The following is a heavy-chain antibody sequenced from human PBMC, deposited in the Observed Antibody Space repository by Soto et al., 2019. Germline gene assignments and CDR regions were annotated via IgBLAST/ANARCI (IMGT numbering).Heavy chain of an antibody. J-gene: IGHJ4*02. V-gene: IGHV1-69*13. Sequence: ASVKVSCKASGGTLSKHAITWVRRAPGQGLEWLGGIIPMFGIPNYPQKFQGRVTISADDSTNTSHMELRSLRSDDTAIYYCARDPFYSGTYLQVGYLDYWGQGTLVTVSS. CDR1: GGTLSKHA. CDR2: IIPMFGIP. D-gene: IGHD1-26*01. CDR3: ARDPFYSGTYLQVGYLDY.